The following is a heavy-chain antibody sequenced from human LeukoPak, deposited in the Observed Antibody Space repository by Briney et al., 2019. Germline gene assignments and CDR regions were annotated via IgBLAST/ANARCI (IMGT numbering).Heavy chain of an antibody. J-gene: IGHJ6*02. D-gene: IGHD3-3*01. V-gene: IGHV3-23*01. CDR1: GFTFSSYA. CDR2: ISGSGGST. Sequence: PGGSLRLSCAASGFTFSSYAMSWVRQAPGKGLEWVSAISGSGGSTYYADSVKGRFTISRDNSKNTLYLQMNSLRAEDTAVYYCAKGSGDYDFWSGPTPPYGMDVWGQGTTVTVSS. CDR3: AKGSGDYDFWSGPTPPYGMDV.